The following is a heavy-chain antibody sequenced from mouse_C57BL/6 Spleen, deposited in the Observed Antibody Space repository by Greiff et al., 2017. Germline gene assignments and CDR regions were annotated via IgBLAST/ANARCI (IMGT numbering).Heavy chain of an antibody. CDR1: GYTFTSYT. V-gene: IGHV1-4*01. CDR3: ATGKNYYGNYDLYFDV. J-gene: IGHJ1*03. D-gene: IGHD2-1*01. CDR2: INPSSGYT. Sequence: QVQLQQSGAELARPGASVKMSCKASGYTFTSYTMHWVKQRPGQGLEWIGYINPSSGYTKYNQKFKDKATLTADKSSSTAYMQLSSLTSEDSAVYYCATGKNYYGNYDLYFDVWGTGTTVTVSS.